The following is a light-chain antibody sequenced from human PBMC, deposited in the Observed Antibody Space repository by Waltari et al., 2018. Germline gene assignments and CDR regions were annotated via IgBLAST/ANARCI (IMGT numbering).Light chain of an antibody. Sequence: QSVLTQPPSVSGTPGQRVTISCSGSTSNIGAGHDVHWYQHLPGTAPKLPIYGNNNRPSGFPDRFSGPNSGTSASLAITGLQADDEADYFCQSFDNMLSGGVVFGGGTKLAVL. V-gene: IGLV1-40*01. CDR3: QSFDNMLSGGVV. CDR2: GNN. J-gene: IGLJ2*01. CDR1: TSNIGAGHD.